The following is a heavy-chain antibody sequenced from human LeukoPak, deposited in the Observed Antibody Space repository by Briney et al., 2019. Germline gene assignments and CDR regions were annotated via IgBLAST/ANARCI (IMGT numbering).Heavy chain of an antibody. V-gene: IGHV3-30-3*01. CDR3: ARDPTGGYRHFDF. CDR1: GFTFTSYA. J-gene: IGHJ4*02. CDR2: ISYHGTNK. D-gene: IGHD2-8*02. Sequence: PGRSLRLSCAASGFTFTSYAMHWVRQAPGKGLEWVALISYHGTNKYYADSVKGRFTISSDNSKNTLYLQMNSLRTEDTAVYYCARDPTGGYRHFDFWGQGTLVTVPS.